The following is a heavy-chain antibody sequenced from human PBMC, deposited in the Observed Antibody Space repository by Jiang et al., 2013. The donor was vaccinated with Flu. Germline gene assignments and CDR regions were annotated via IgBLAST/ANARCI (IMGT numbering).Heavy chain of an antibody. V-gene: IGHV3-23*01. CDR2: SGGST. Sequence: SGGSTYYADSVKGRFTISRDNSKNTLYLQMNSLRAEDTAVYYCAKGAVADDPWYFDLWGRGTLVTVSS. J-gene: IGHJ2*01. D-gene: IGHD6-19*01. CDR3: AKGAVADDPWYFDL.